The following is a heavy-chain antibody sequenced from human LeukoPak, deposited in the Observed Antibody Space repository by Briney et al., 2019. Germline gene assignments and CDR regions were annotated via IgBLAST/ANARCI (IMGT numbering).Heavy chain of an antibody. Sequence: GTSVKVSCKASGYTFTGYYMHWVRQAPGQGLEWMGWINPNSGGTNYAQKFQGRVTMTRDTSISTAYMELSRLRSDDTAVYYCARESWLKDIVVVPAGTEESNWFDPWGQGTLVTVSS. CDR2: INPNSGGT. CDR3: ARESWLKDIVVVPAGTEESNWFDP. CDR1: GYTFTGYY. D-gene: IGHD2-2*01. J-gene: IGHJ5*02. V-gene: IGHV1-2*02.